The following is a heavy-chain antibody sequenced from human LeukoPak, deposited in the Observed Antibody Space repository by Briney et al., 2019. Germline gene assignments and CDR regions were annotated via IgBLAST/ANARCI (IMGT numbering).Heavy chain of an antibody. CDR3: ARVAPRPYDFWSGYYRGYFDY. CDR1: GYTFTSYG. CDR2: ISANNGDT. J-gene: IGHJ4*02. V-gene: IGHV1-18*01. D-gene: IGHD3-3*01. Sequence: ASVKVSCKASGYTFTSYGIAWVRQAPGQGLQWMGWISANNGDTSYSQRLQGRVTMTTDTSTNTAYMELRSLTSDDTAVYYCARVAPRPYDFWSGYYRGYFDYWGQGTLVTVSS.